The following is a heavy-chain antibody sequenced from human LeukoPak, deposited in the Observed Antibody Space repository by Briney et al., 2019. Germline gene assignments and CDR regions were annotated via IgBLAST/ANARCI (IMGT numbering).Heavy chain of an antibody. CDR2: IRTDGGEK. J-gene: IGHJ4*02. D-gene: IGHD6-13*01. Sequence: PGGSLRLSCAASGFTFTKYGMHWVRQAPGKGLERVASIRTDGGEKYNADSVQGRFSISRDNSKNTLYLQTDSLRAEDTALYYCARIGYSTSWANFDCWGQGTLATVSA. CDR3: ARIGYSTSWANFDC. CDR1: GFTFTKYG. V-gene: IGHV3-30*02.